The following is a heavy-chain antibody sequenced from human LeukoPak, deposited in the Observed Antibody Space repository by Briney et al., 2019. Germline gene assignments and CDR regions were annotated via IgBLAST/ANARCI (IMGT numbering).Heavy chain of an antibody. D-gene: IGHD3-10*01. CDR3: ARSLSFGEWYFDY. V-gene: IGHV1-2*02. Sequence: ASVKVSCKASGYTFTGYYMHWVRQAPGQGLEWMGWINPNSGGTNYAQKFQGRVTMTRDTSISTAYMELSRLRSDDTAVYYCARSLSFGEWYFDYWGQGTLVTVSS. CDR1: GYTFTGYY. CDR2: INPNSGGT. J-gene: IGHJ4*02.